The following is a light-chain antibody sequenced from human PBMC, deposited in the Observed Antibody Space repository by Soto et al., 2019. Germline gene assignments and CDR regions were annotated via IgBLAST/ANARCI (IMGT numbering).Light chain of an antibody. CDR1: QDISNF. CDR3: LQHKSYPRT. V-gene: IGKV1-17*03. CDR2: SAN. J-gene: IGKJ1*01. Sequence: DIHMTQSRSDMSASVGDRVTITCRASQDISNFLVWFQQKPGKVPKRLMYSANRLESGVPSRFSGSGSGTEFTLTISSLQPEDFATYYCLQHKSYPRTFGQGTKVDIK.